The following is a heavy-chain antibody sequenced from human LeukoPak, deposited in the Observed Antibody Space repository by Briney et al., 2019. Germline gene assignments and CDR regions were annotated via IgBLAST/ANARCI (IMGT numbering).Heavy chain of an antibody. V-gene: IGHV3-15*01. CDR1: GFTFSNAW. D-gene: IGHD5-18*01. CDR3: TTVIQLSLDAFDI. Sequence: GGSLRLSCAASGFTFSNAWRSWVRQAPGKGLEWVGRIKSKTDGGTTDYAAPVKGRFTISRDDSKNTLYLQMNSLKTEDTAVYYCTTVIQLSLDAFDIWGQGTMVTVSS. J-gene: IGHJ3*02. CDR2: IKSKTDGGTT.